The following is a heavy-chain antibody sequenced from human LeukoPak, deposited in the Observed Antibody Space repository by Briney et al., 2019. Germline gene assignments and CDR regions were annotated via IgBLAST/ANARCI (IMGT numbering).Heavy chain of an antibody. Sequence: ASVKVSCKASGYIFTGYYMHWVRQAPGQGLEWMGRINPNSGATNYAQKFQGRVTMTRDTSISTAYMELSRLRSDDTAVYYCARPLGVMADYYYGLDVWGQGTTVTVSS. CDR1: GYIFTGYY. J-gene: IGHJ6*02. V-gene: IGHV1-2*02. D-gene: IGHD2-8*01. CDR2: INPNSGAT. CDR3: ARPLGVMADYYYGLDV.